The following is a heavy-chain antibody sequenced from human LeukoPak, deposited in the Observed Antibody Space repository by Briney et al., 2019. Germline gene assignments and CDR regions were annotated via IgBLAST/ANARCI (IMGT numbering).Heavy chain of an antibody. CDR3: AREGREWLWGDYYYYYGVDV. J-gene: IGHJ6*02. CDR1: GFTFSSYG. D-gene: IGHD3-3*01. V-gene: IGHV3-33*01. Sequence: QPGRSLRLSCAASGFTFSSYGMHWVRQAPGKGLEWVAVIWYDGSNKYYADSVKGRFTISRDNAKNSLYLQMNSLRAEDTAVYYCAREGREWLWGDYYYYYGVDVWGQGTTVTVSS. CDR2: IWYDGSNK.